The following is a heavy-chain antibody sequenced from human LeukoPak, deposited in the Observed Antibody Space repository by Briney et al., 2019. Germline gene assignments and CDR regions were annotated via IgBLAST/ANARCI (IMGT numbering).Heavy chain of an antibody. V-gene: IGHV4-34*01. CDR3: ARGMAIVD. CDR1: GGSFSGYY. J-gene: IGHJ4*02. CDR2: INHSGST. D-gene: IGHD2-21*01. Sequence: SETLSLTCAVHGGSFSGYYWSWIRQPPGKGLEWIGEINHSGSTNYNPSLKSRVTISIDTSKNQFSLKLSSVTAADTAVYYCARGMAIVDWGQGTLVTVSS.